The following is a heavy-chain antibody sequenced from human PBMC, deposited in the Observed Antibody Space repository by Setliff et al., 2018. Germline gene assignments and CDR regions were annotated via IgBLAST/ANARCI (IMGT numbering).Heavy chain of an antibody. CDR2: ISYSGIT. J-gene: IGHJ6*03. Sequence: SETLSLTCNVSGASVGSHYWDWIRQPPGKGLEWIGFISYSGITTYNVSLKSRVSISVDTSNNQFSLSLSSVTAADSAIYYCARMSGFLYIDVWGKGTTVTVSS. CDR1: GASVGSHY. CDR3: ARMSGFLYIDV. D-gene: IGHD3-3*01. V-gene: IGHV4-59*08.